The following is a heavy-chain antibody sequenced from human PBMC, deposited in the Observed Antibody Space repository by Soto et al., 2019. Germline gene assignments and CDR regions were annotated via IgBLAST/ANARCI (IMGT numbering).Heavy chain of an antibody. Sequence: SETLSLTCSVSGGSIISGDYYWSWIRQPPGKGLEWIGYIYYSGSTYYNPSLKSRVTISVDTSKNQFSLKLSSVTAADTAVYYCARAAPYSSSTYWGQGTLVTVSS. J-gene: IGHJ4*02. CDR2: IYYSGST. D-gene: IGHD6-6*01. CDR3: ARAAPYSSSTY. V-gene: IGHV4-30-4*01. CDR1: GGSIISGDYY.